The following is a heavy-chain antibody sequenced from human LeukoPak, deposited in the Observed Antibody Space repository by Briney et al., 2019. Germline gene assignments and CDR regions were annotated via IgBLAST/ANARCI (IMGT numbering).Heavy chain of an antibody. CDR3: ARADSSGRYRGNWFDP. Sequence: SVKVSCKASGGTFSSYAISWVRQAPGQGLEWMGGIIPIFGTANYAQKFQGRVTITADESTSTAYMELSSLRSEDTAVYYCARADSSGRYRGNWFDPWGQGTLVTVSS. V-gene: IGHV1-69*13. D-gene: IGHD6-19*01. J-gene: IGHJ5*02. CDR2: IIPIFGTA. CDR1: GGTFSSYA.